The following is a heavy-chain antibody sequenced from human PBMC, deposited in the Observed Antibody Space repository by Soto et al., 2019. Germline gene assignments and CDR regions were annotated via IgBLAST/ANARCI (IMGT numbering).Heavy chain of an antibody. D-gene: IGHD3-16*02. CDR1: GGSISSGDYY. Sequence: SETLSLTCTVSGGSISSGDYYWSWIRQPPGKGLEWIGYIYYSGSTYYNPSLKSRVTISVDTSKNQFSLKLSSVTAADTAVYYCARENDYVWGSYRYIDYWGQGTLVTVSS. V-gene: IGHV4-30-4*01. CDR2: IYYSGST. J-gene: IGHJ4*02. CDR3: ARENDYVWGSYRYIDY.